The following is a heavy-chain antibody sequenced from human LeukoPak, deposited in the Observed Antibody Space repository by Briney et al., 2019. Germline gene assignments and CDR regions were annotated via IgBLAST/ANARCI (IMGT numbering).Heavy chain of an antibody. D-gene: IGHD1-1*01. J-gene: IGHJ4*02. CDR3: ARGRQLERQGDLFDY. Sequence: ASVKVSCKASGYTFTSYYMHWVRQAPGQGLEWMGWINPNSGGTNYAQKFQGWVTMTRDTSISTAYMELSRLRSDDTAVYYCARGRQLERQGDLFDYRGQGTLVTVSS. CDR1: GYTFTSYY. V-gene: IGHV1-2*04. CDR2: INPNSGGT.